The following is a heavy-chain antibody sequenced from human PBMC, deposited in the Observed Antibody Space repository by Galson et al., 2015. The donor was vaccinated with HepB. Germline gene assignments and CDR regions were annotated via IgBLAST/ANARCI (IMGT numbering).Heavy chain of an antibody. CDR3: VRDGYSSGYGY. Sequence: SLRLSCAASGFAFSSHYMHWVRQAPGKGLVWVSAIDREDSTTKYADSVKGRFTISRDNAKNTLYLQMNSLRADDTAVYFCVRDGYSSGYGYWGVGTLVTVSS. CDR2: IDREDSTT. D-gene: IGHD6-19*01. V-gene: IGHV3-74*03. J-gene: IGHJ4*02. CDR1: GFAFSSHY.